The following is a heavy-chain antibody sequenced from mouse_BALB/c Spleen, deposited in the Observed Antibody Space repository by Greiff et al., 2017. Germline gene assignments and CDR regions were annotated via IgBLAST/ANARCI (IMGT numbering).Heavy chain of an antibody. CDR3: ARERGLLLRVFYYAMDY. Sequence: VQLQQPGADLVKPGASVKLSCKASGYTFTSYWMHWVKQRPGQGLEWIGEINPSNGRTNYNEKFKSKATLTVDKSSSTAYMQLSSLTSEDSAVYYCARERGLLLRVFYYAMDYWGQGTSVTVSS. CDR1: GYTFTSYW. V-gene: IGHV1S81*02. CDR2: INPSNGRT. D-gene: IGHD1-1*01. J-gene: IGHJ4*01.